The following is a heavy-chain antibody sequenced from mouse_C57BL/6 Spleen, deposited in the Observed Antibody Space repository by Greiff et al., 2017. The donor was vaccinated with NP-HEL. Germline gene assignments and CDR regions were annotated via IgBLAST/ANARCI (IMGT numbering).Heavy chain of an antibody. V-gene: IGHV5-17*01. D-gene: IGHD4-1*01. CDR1: GFTFSDYG. Sequence: EVRLVESGGGLVKPGGSLKLSCAASGFTFSDYGMHWVRQAPEKGLEWVAYISSGSSTIYYADTVKGRFTISRDNAKNTLFLQMTSLRSEDTAMYYCARPGTGTFAYWGQGTLVTVSA. CDR2: ISSGSSTI. J-gene: IGHJ3*01. CDR3: ARPGTGTFAY.